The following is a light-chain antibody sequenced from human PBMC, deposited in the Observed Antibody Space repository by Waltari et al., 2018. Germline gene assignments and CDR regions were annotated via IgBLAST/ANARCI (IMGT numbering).Light chain of an antibody. CDR1: QSIIKW. V-gene: IGKV1-5*03. Sequence: DIQLTQSPSTLSASVGDRFTITCRASQSIIKWLAWYQQKPGKAPKLLFYKASTLESGVPSRFSGSGSGTEFTLTISSLQPDDFATYYCQQYNSYSLLTFGGGTKVEIK. CDR2: KAS. CDR3: QQYNSYSLLT. J-gene: IGKJ4*01.